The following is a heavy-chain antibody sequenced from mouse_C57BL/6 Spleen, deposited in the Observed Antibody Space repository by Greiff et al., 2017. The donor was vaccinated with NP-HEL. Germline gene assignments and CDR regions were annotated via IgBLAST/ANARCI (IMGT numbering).Heavy chain of an antibody. Sequence: QVQLKQSGPGLVQPSQSLSITCTVSGFSLTSYGVHWVRQSPGKGLEWLGVIWSGGSTDYTAAFISRLSISKDNSKSQVFFKMNSLQADDTAIYYCARNRGITSPWFAYWGQGTLVTVSA. V-gene: IGHV2-2*01. CDR2: IWSGGST. J-gene: IGHJ3*01. CDR1: GFSLTSYG. CDR3: ARNRGITSPWFAY. D-gene: IGHD1-1*01.